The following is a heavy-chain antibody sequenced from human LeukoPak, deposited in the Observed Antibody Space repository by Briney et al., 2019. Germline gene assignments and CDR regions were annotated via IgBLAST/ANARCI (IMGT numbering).Heavy chain of an antibody. Sequence: PGGSLRLSCAASGFTFSSYSMNWVRQAPGKGLEWVSYISSSSSTIYYADSVKGRFTISRDNAKNSLYLQMNSLRAEDTAIYYCAKSGSTIWNYWGQGTLVTVSS. J-gene: IGHJ4*02. CDR3: AKSGSTIWNY. CDR1: GFTFSSYS. CDR2: ISSSSSTI. D-gene: IGHD2-2*01. V-gene: IGHV3-48*01.